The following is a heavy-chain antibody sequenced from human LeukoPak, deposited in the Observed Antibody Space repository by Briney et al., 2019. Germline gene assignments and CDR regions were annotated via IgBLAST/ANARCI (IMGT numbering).Heavy chain of an antibody. V-gene: IGHV3-9*01. CDR3: ARVRIANWFDP. CDR1: GFTFDDYA. D-gene: IGHD2-15*01. Sequence: GGSLRLSCAASGFTFDDYAMHWVRQAPGKGLEWVSGISWNSGSIGYADSVKGRFTISRDNAKNSLYLQMNSLRAEDTAVYYCARVRIANWFDPWGQGTLVTVSS. J-gene: IGHJ5*02. CDR2: ISWNSGSI.